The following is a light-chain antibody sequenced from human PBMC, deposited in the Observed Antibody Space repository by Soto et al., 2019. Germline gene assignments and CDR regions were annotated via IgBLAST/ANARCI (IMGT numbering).Light chain of an antibody. CDR2: GAS. CDR3: QQYGSTPLT. V-gene: IGKV3-20*01. Sequence: EGVLTQSPGTLSLSPGERATLSCRASQSVITYLAWYQQKPGQAPRLLIYGASSRATGIPDRFSGSGSGTDFTLTISRLEPEDVAVYYCQQYGSTPLTFGGGTKVEIK. CDR1: QSVITY. J-gene: IGKJ4*01.